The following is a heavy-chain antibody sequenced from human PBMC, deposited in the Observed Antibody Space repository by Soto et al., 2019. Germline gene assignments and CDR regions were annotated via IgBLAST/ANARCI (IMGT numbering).Heavy chain of an antibody. D-gene: IGHD3-3*01. CDR1: GGSISSYY. Sequence: SETLSLPCTVAGGSISSYYWSWIRQPPGKGLEWIGYIYYSGSTNYNPSLKSRVTISVDTSKNQFSLKLSSVTAADTAVYYCARGLSYDFWSGYYNTDHDAFDIWGQGTMVTVSS. J-gene: IGHJ3*02. CDR3: ARGLSYDFWSGYYNTDHDAFDI. V-gene: IGHV4-59*01. CDR2: IYYSGST.